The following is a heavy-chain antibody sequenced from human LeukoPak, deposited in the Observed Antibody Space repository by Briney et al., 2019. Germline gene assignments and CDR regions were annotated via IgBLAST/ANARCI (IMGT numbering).Heavy chain of an antibody. CDR2: ITRSSTSI. Sequence: GGSLRLSCAASEFTFSAYDMSWARQAPGKGLEWVSSITRSSTSIFYADSVKGRFTISRDNAKNSLYLEMSSLRAEDTAVYYCARRRLAANPYYFDYWGQGTLVTVSS. CDR3: ARRRLAANPYYFDY. D-gene: IGHD2-15*01. J-gene: IGHJ4*02. V-gene: IGHV3-21*01. CDR1: EFTFSAYD.